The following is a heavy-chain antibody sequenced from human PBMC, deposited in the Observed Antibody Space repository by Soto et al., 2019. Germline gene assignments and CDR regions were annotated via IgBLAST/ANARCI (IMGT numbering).Heavy chain of an antibody. J-gene: IGHJ4*02. CDR1: GGSISSGGYS. V-gene: IGHV4-30-2*01. D-gene: IGHD4-17*01. CDR2: IYHSGST. CDR3: ARGTRSGTTWEYYFDY. Sequence: QLQLQESGSGLVKPSQTLSLTCAVSGGSISSGGYSWSWIRQPPGKGLEWIGYIYHSGSTYYNPSLKSRVTISVDRSKNQFSLKLSSVTAADTAVHYCARGTRSGTTWEYYFDYWGQGTLVTVSS.